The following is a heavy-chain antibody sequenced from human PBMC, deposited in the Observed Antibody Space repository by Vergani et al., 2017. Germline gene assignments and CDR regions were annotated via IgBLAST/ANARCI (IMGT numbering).Heavy chain of an antibody. V-gene: IGHV4-34*01. CDR3: ARDSLYSSSWYNWFDP. J-gene: IGHJ5*02. CDR2: INHSGST. CDR1: GGSFSGYY. Sequence: QVQLQQWGAGLLKPSETLSLTCAVYGGSFSGYYWSWIRQPPGKGLEWIGEINHSGSTNYNPSLKSRVTISVDTSKNQFSLKLSSVTAADTAVYYCARDSLYSSSWYNWFDPWGQGTLVTVSS. D-gene: IGHD6-13*01.